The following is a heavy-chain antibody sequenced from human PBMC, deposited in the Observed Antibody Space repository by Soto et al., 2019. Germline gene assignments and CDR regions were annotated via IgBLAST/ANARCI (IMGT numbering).Heavy chain of an antibody. J-gene: IGHJ4*02. CDR2: INPSGGST. D-gene: IGHD2-2*01. CDR3: ARGQGLGYCSSTSCPKLDY. CDR1: GYTFTSYY. V-gene: IGHV1-46*03. Sequence: GASVKVSCKASGYTFTSYYMHWVRQAPGQGLEWMGIINPSGGSTSYAQKFQGRVTMTRDTSTSTVYMELSSLRSEDTAVYYCARGQGLGYCSSTSCPKLDYWGQGTLVTVSS.